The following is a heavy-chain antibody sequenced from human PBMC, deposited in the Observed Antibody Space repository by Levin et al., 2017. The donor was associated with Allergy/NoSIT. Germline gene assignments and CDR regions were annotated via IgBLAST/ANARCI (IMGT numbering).Heavy chain of an antibody. D-gene: IGHD2-8*02. CDR3: ARDPVTGGGVRYFDL. J-gene: IGHJ2*01. Sequence: GGSLRLSCEASKSAFTNYVMHWVRQAPGKGLEWLAVISYSGSEMYYAASVKGRFTISRDNSKNTLYLQIDSLKLEDTAVYYCARDPVTGGGVRYFDLWGRGTLVTVSS. CDR1: KSAFTNYV. V-gene: IGHV3-30*03. CDR2: ISYSGSEM.